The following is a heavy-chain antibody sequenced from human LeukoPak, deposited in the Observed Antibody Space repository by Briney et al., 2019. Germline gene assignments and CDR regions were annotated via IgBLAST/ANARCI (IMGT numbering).Heavy chain of an antibody. CDR3: ARVGSNYLVDY. J-gene: IGHJ4*02. V-gene: IGHV4-59*01. Sequence: SETLSLTCTVSGGSISSYYWSWIRQPPGKGLEWIGYIYYSGSTNYNPSLKSRVTISVDTSKNQFSLKLSSVTAADTAVYYCARVGSNYLVDYWGQGTLVTVSS. CDR2: IYYSGST. D-gene: IGHD4-11*01. CDR1: GGSISSYY.